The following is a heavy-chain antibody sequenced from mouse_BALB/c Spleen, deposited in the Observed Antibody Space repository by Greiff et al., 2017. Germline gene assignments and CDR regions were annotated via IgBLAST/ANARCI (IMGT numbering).Heavy chain of an antibody. V-gene: IGHV14-3*02. D-gene: IGHD1-2*01. CDR2: IDPANGNT. CDR3: ARPSSITTGGMDY. CDR1: GFNIKDTY. Sequence: VQLKQSGAELVKPGASVKLSCTASGFNIKDTYMHWVKQRPEQGLEWIGRIDPANGNTKYDPKFQGKATITADTSSNTAYLQLSSLTSEDTAVYYCARPSSITTGGMDYWGQGTSVTVSS. J-gene: IGHJ4*01.